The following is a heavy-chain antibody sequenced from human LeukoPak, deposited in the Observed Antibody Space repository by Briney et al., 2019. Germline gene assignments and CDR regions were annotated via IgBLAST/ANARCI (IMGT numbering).Heavy chain of an antibody. CDR3: ARVRVTMVRGDNDAFDI. CDR2: INPNSGGT. D-gene: IGHD3-10*01. V-gene: IGHV1-2*02. CDR1: GYTFTGYY. J-gene: IGHJ3*02. Sequence: ASVRVSCKASGYTFTGYYMHWVRQAPGQGLEWMGWINPNSGGTNYAQKFQGRVTMTRDTSISTAYMELSRLRSDDTAVYYCARVRVTMVRGDNDAFDIWGQGTMVTVSS.